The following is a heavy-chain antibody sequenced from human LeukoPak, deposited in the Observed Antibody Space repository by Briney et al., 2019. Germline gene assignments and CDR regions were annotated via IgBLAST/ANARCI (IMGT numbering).Heavy chain of an antibody. D-gene: IGHD3-22*01. CDR1: GYTFTSYY. CDR3: ARTPDYYDGSGSDTTYYFDY. V-gene: IGHV1-46*01. Sequence: GASVTVSCKASGYTFTSYYIHWVRQAPGQGLEWMGIINPSGGSTNYAQKFQGRVSMTRDTSTSTVYMELSGLRSEDTAVYYCARTPDYYDGSGSDTTYYFDYWGQGTLVTVSS. CDR2: INPSGGST. J-gene: IGHJ4*02.